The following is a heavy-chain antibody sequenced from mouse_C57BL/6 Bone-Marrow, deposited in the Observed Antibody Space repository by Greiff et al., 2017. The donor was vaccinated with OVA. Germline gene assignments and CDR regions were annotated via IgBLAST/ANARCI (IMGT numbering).Heavy chain of an antibody. CDR1: GYTFTDYY. J-gene: IGHJ1*03. CDR3: ARGRWLLLQYWYFDV. V-gene: IGHV1-26*01. Sequence: VQLQQSGPELVKPGASVKISCKASGYTFTDYYMNWVKQSHGKSLEWIGDINPNNGGTSYNQKFKGKATLTVDKSSSTAYMELRSLTSEDSAVYYCARGRWLLLQYWYFDVWGTGTTVTVSS. D-gene: IGHD2-3*01. CDR2: INPNNGGT.